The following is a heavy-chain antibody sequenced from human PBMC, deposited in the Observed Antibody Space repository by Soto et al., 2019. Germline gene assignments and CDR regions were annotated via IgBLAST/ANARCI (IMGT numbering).Heavy chain of an antibody. Sequence: GESLKISCKGSGYSFTSHWIGWVRQTPGRGLEWMGIIYPGDSDTRYSPSFQGQVTISADQSITTAYLLWSSLKAADTAIYYCARQVEDGYSYGYGYWGQGTLATVSS. J-gene: IGHJ4*02. CDR3: ARQVEDGYSYGYGY. CDR2: IYPGDSDT. CDR1: GYSFTSHW. D-gene: IGHD5-18*01. V-gene: IGHV5-51*01.